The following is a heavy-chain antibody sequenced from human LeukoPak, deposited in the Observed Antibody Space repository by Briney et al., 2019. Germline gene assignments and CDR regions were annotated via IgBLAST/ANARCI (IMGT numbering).Heavy chain of an antibody. Sequence: PSETLSLTCTVSGGSVSSGSYYWSWIRQPPGKGLEWIGYIYYSGSTNYNPSLKSRVTISVGTSKNQFSLKLSSVTAADTAVYYCARDSNGYYYGSGSDNWFDPWGQGTLVTVSS. CDR2: IYYSGST. CDR3: ARDSNGYYYGSGSDNWFDP. CDR1: GGSVSSGSYY. J-gene: IGHJ5*02. D-gene: IGHD3-10*01. V-gene: IGHV4-61*01.